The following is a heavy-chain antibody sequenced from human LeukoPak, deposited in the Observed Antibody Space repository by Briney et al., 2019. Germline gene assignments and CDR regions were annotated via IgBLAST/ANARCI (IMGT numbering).Heavy chain of an antibody. Sequence: GGSLTLSCAASGFTFSNYAMSWLRQAPGKGLEWVSSITGSGGSTYYADSVKGRFTISRDNSKNTLYLQMSSLRAEDTAVYYCAKDKGDFWSGHHYWGQGTLVTVSS. D-gene: IGHD3-3*01. CDR1: GFTFSNYA. V-gene: IGHV3-23*01. CDR2: ITGSGGST. CDR3: AKDKGDFWSGHHY. J-gene: IGHJ4*02.